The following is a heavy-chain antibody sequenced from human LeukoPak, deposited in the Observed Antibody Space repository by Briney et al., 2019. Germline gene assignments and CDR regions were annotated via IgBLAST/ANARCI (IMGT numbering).Heavy chain of an antibody. J-gene: IGHJ4*02. V-gene: IGHV3-20*04. CDR2: INWNGGST. CDR1: GSTFDDHG. CDR3: AMGDISGWYFDY. D-gene: IGHD6-19*01. Sequence: PGGSLRLSCAASGSTFDDHGMSWVRQVSGKGLEWVAGINWNGGSTGYGDSVKGRFTISRDNAKNSLFLQMNRLRVEDTALYYCAMGDISGWYFDYWGQGTLVTVSS.